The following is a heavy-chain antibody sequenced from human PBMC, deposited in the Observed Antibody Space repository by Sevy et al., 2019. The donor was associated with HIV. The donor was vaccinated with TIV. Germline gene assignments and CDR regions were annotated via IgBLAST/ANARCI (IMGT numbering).Heavy chain of an antibody. D-gene: IGHD3-3*01. V-gene: IGHV3-23*01. CDR3: AKDRRGVLRFLEWSPFDY. J-gene: IGHJ4*02. CDR2: ISGSGGST. Sequence: GGSLRLSCAASGFTFSSYAMSWDRQAPGKGLEWVSAISGSGGSTYYADSVKGRFTISRDNSKNTLYLQMNSLRAEDTAVYYCAKDRRGVLRFLEWSPFDYWGQGTLVTVSS. CDR1: GFTFSSYA.